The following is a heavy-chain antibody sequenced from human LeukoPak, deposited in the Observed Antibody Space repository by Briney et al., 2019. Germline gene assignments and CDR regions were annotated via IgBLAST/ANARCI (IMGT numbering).Heavy chain of an antibody. J-gene: IGHJ4*02. D-gene: IGHD3-10*01. CDR1: GYSFTSYY. CDR3: ASFLLGSGSYNYFDY. CDR2: INPSGGST. Sequence: GASVNVSCKASGYSFTSYYMHWVRQAPGQGLEWMGIINPSGGSTSYAQKFQGRVTMTRDTSTSTVYMELSSLRSEDTAVYYCASFLLGSGSYNYFDYWGQGTLVTVSS. V-gene: IGHV1-46*01.